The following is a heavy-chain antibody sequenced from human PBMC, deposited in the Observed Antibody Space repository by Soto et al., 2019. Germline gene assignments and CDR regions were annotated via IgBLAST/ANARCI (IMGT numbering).Heavy chain of an antibody. J-gene: IGHJ4*02. V-gene: IGHV4-39*01. D-gene: IGHD4-17*01. CDR1: GGSISSSSYY. CDR3: AGHYGDYVVPYGRFDY. CDR2: IYYSGST. Sequence: QLQLQESGPGLVKPSETLSLTCTVSGGSISSSSYYWGWIRQPPGKGLEWIGSIYYSGSTYYNPSLKSRVTISVDTSKNQFSLKLSSVTAADTAVYYCAGHYGDYVVPYGRFDYWGQGTLVTVSS.